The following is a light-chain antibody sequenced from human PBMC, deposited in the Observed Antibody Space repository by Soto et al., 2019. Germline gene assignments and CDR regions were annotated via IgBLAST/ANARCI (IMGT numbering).Light chain of an antibody. Sequence: EIVLTQSPGTLSLSPGERATLSCRASQSVSSSYLAWYQQKPGQAPRLLIYGASSRATGIPDRFSGSGSGTDFTLTISRLEPEDFAVYYWQLYGSSPPTCGGGTMVEIK. CDR1: QSVSSSY. V-gene: IGKV3-20*01. CDR2: GAS. J-gene: IGKJ4*01. CDR3: QLYGSSPPT.